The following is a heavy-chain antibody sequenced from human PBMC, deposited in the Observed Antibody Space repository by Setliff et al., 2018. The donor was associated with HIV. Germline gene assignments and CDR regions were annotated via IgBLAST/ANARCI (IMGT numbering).Heavy chain of an antibody. D-gene: IGHD3-3*01. V-gene: IGHV1-46*01. Sequence: ASVKVSCKASGYTFTNYYMQWVRQAPGQGLEWMGIINPSGGSATYAQKFQGRVTMTRDTSTSTVYMELSSLRSDDTAVYYCAREGGREYDFWSGYYRPYYYYMDVWGKGTT. J-gene: IGHJ6*03. CDR3: AREGGREYDFWSGYYRPYYYYMDV. CDR1: GYTFTNYY. CDR2: INPSGGSA.